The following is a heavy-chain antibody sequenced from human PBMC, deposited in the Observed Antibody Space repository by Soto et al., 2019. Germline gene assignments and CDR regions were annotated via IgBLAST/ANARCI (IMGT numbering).Heavy chain of an antibody. CDR2: IKQDGSEK. Sequence: GSLRLSCAASGFTFSSYWMSWVRQAPGKGLEWVANIKQDGSEKYYVDSVKGRFTISRDNAKNSLYLQMNSLRAEDTAVYYCARDLSHDFWSGYYIDYWGQGTLVTVSS. CDR3: ARDLSHDFWSGYYIDY. CDR1: GFTFSSYW. V-gene: IGHV3-7*01. J-gene: IGHJ4*02. D-gene: IGHD3-3*01.